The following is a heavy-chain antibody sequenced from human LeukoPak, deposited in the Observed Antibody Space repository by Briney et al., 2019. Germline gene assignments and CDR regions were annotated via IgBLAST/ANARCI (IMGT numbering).Heavy chain of an antibody. CDR1: GFTFSGSA. D-gene: IGHD2-2*01. CDR2: IRSKANSYAT. CDR3: TSRITAAMVY. J-gene: IGHJ4*02. Sequence: PGGSLRLSCAASGFTFSGSAMHWVRQASGKGLEWVGRIRSKANSYATAYAASVKGRFTISRDDSKNTAYLQMNSLKTEDTAVYYCTSRITAAMVYWGQGTLVTVSS. V-gene: IGHV3-73*01.